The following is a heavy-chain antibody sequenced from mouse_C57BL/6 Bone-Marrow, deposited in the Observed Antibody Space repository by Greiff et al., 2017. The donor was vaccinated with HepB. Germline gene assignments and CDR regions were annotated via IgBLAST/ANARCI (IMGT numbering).Heavy chain of an antibody. CDR2: IDPETGGT. CDR1: GYTFTDYE. J-gene: IGHJ2*01. D-gene: IGHD1-1*02. V-gene: IGHV1-15*01. CDR3: TLWPDY. Sequence: VQVVESGAELVRPGASVTLSCKASGYTFTDYEMHWVKQTPVHGLEWIGAIDPETGGTAYNQKFKGKAILTADKSSSTAYMELRSLTSEDSAVYYCTLWPDYWGQGTTLTVSS.